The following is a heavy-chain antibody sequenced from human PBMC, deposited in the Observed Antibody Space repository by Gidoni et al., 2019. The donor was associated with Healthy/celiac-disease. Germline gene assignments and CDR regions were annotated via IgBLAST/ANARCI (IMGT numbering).Heavy chain of an antibody. CDR1: GFPFSSYW. Sequence: EVQLVESGGGLVQPGGSLRLSCAASGFPFSSYWLSWVRQAPAKGLEWVANIKQDGSEKYYVDSVKGRFTISRDNAKNSLYLQMNSLRAEDTAVYYCARPYDILTGYPEYYFDYWGQGTLVTVSS. J-gene: IGHJ4*02. D-gene: IGHD3-9*01. V-gene: IGHV3-7*03. CDR2: IKQDGSEK. CDR3: ARPYDILTGYPEYYFDY.